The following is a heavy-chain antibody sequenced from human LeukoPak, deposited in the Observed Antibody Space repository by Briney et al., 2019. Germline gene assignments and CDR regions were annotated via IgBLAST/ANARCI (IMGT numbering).Heavy chain of an antibody. CDR1: GFTFSSYA. J-gene: IGHJ3*02. V-gene: IGHV3-23*01. CDR3: AKVLYGSATFSDAFDI. D-gene: IGHD3-10*01. Sequence: PGGSLRLSCAASGFTFSSYAMSWVRQAPGKGLEWVSAISGSGGSTYYADSVKGRFTISRDNSKNTLYLQMNSLRAEDTAVYYCAKVLYGSATFSDAFDIWGQGTMVTVSS. CDR2: ISGSGGST.